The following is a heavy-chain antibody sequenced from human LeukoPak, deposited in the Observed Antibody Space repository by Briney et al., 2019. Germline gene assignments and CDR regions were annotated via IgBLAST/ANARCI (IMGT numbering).Heavy chain of an antibody. J-gene: IGHJ4*02. V-gene: IGHV4-34*01. CDR2: INRSGST. CDR3: ATTRGFYGDYSPYDY. Sequence: SETLSLTCAVYGGSFSAYYWSWIRQPPGKGLEWIAEINRSGSTNYNPSLKSRVTISLHTSKTQFSLNLSFVTAADTAVYYCATTRGFYGDYSPYDYWGQGTLVTVSS. D-gene: IGHD4-17*01. CDR1: GGSFSAYY.